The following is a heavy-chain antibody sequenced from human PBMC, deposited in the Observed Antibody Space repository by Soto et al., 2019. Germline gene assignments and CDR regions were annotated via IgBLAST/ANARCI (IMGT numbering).Heavy chain of an antibody. CDR2: MFHIGST. J-gene: IGHJ4*02. V-gene: IGHV4-38-2*01. CDR3: ARGGYYFDSPGYYKPYYFDY. Sequence: KPSETLSLTCAVSRYSISRGYYWGWIRQPPGKGLEWIGAMFHIGSTYYNPSLKSRVTMSVDTSKNQLSLKLSSVTAADTAVYYCARGGYYFDSPGYYKPYYFDYSGQGTLVTVSS. D-gene: IGHD3-22*01. CDR1: RYSISRGYY.